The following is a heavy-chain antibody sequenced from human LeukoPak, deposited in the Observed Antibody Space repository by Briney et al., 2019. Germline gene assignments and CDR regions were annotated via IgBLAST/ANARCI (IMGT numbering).Heavy chain of an antibody. V-gene: IGHV3-23*01. J-gene: IGHJ4*02. D-gene: IGHD3-10*01. CDR2: ISGSGGST. CDR1: GFTFSSYA. CDR3: AKDSGYYGSGSYPDY. Sequence: AGGSLRLSCAASGFTFSSYAMSWVRQAPGKGLEWVSAISGSGGSTYYADSVKGRFTISRDNSKNTLYQQMNSLRAEDTAVYYCAKDSGYYGSGSYPDYWGQGTLVTVSS.